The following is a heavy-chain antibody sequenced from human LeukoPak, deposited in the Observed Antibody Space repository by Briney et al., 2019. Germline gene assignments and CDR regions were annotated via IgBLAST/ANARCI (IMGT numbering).Heavy chain of an antibody. D-gene: IGHD5-24*01. Sequence: GGSLRLSCAASGSTFGSYWMHWVRQAPGKGLVWVSRINTDGGSTTYADSVKGRFTISRDNAKNTLYLQMNSLRVEDTAVYYCARETPRRGETRDGYRWGQGTVVTVSS. V-gene: IGHV3-74*01. J-gene: IGHJ4*02. CDR1: GSTFGSYW. CDR2: INTDGGST. CDR3: ARETPRRGETRDGYR.